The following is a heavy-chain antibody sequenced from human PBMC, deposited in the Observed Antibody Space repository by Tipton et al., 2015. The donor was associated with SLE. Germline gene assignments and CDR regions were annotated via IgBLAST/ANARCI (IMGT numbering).Heavy chain of an antibody. D-gene: IGHD2-15*01. CDR2: IYYSGST. J-gene: IGHJ2*01. V-gene: IGHV4-59*08. CDR3: ARHAGYCSGGSCSESTWYCDL. Sequence: LRLSCTVSGGSISSYYWSWIRQPPGKGLEWIGYIYYSGSTNYNPSLKSRVTISVDTSKNQFSLKLSSVTAADTAVYYCARHAGYCSGGSCSESTWYCDLWGRGTLVTVSS. CDR1: GGSISSYY.